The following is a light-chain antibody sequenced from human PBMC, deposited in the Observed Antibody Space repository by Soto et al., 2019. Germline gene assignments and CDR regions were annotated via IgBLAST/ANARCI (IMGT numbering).Light chain of an antibody. CDR1: TSNIGSNL. CDR2: NDN. CDR3: AVWDDSLSGVV. J-gene: IGLJ2*01. Sequence: QSVLAQPPSASGTPGQRVTISCSGSTSNIGSNLASWYQQLPGSAPKLLIYNDNERPSGVPDRFSGSKSGTPASLGISGLRSEDEAHYFCAVWDDSLSGVVFGGGTKLTVL. V-gene: IGLV1-47*02.